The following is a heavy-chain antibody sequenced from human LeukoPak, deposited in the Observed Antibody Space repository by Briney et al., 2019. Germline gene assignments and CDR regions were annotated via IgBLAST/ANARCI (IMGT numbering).Heavy chain of an antibody. V-gene: IGHV1-8*01. CDR1: GYTFTSYD. CDR3: ARARPRPKYKAAPNYYYYYMDV. D-gene: IGHD1-1*01. J-gene: IGHJ6*03. CDR2: MNPNSGNT. Sequence: ASVKVSCKASGYTFTSYDINWVRQATGQGLEWMGWMNPNSGNTGYAQKFQGRVTMTRNTSISTAYMELSSLRSEDTAVYYCARARPRPKYKAAPNYYYYYMDVWGKGTTVTVSS.